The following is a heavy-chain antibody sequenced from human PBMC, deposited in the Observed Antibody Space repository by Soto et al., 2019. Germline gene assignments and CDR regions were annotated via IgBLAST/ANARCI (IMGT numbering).Heavy chain of an antibody. CDR1: GFTFSSYG. CDR3: AGGDSSWFIDY. D-gene: IGHD6-13*01. J-gene: IGHJ4*02. V-gene: IGHV3-33*01. CDR2: IWYDGSNK. Sequence: QVQLVESGGGVVQPGRSLRLSCAASGFTFSSYGMHWVRQAPGKGLEWVAVIWYDGSNKYYADSVKGRFTISRDNSKNALYLQMNSLRAEDTAVYSCAGGDSSWFIDYWGQGTLVTVSS.